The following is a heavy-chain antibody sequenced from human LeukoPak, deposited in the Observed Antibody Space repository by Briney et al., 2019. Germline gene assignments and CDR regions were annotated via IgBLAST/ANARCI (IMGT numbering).Heavy chain of an antibody. D-gene: IGHD4-17*01. CDR3: ARRTLYGDYLDY. J-gene: IGHJ4*02. V-gene: IGHV4-39*01. CDR2: IIYNGNT. Sequence: PSETLSLTCTVSGGSISSSTYYWAWIRQPPGKGLEWIGNIIYNGNTYYNPSLKSRVTISLDTSKRQFSLKLNSATAADTAVYYCARRTLYGDYLDYWGQGTLLTVSS. CDR1: GGSISSSTYY.